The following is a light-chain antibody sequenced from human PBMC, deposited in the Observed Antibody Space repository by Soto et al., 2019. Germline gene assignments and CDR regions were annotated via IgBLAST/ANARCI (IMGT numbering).Light chain of an antibody. CDR1: QSVTSRS. CDR3: QHYSSSLWT. CDR2: AAS. Sequence: EIVLTQSPGTLSLSPGERVTLSCRASQSVTSRSLAWYQKKPGQPPRLLIYAASTRATGIPDRFSGGGSGTDFTLTISRLEPEDFVVYYCQHYSSSLWTFGQGTKVESK. J-gene: IGKJ1*01. V-gene: IGKV3-20*01.